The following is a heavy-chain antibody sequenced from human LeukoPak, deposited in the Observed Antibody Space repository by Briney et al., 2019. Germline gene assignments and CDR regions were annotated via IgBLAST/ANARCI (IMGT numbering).Heavy chain of an antibody. CDR3: ARDYYDSSGYYYFDY. Sequence: GGSLRLSCAASGFTFSSYAMHWVRQAPGKGLEWVAVISYDGSNKYYADSVKGRFTISRDNSKNTLYLQMNSLRAEDTAVYYCARDYYDSSGYYYFDYWGQGTLVTVSS. J-gene: IGHJ4*02. D-gene: IGHD3-22*01. V-gene: IGHV3-30*04. CDR1: GFTFSSYA. CDR2: ISYDGSNK.